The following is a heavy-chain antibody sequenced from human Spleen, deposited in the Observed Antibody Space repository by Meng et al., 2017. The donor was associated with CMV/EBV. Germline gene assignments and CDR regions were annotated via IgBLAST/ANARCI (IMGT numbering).Heavy chain of an antibody. CDR2: IYYSGST. V-gene: IGHV4-30-4*08. CDR1: RGSISSGDYY. J-gene: IGHJ5*02. CDR3: ARDQSGTSMEFDP. Sequence: SETLSLTCTVSRGSISSGDYYWSWIRQPPGKGLEWIGSIYYSGSTYYNPSLKSRVTISVDTSKNQFSLRLSSVTAAATAVYYCARDQSGTSMEFDPWGQGTLVTVSS. D-gene: IGHD5-18*01.